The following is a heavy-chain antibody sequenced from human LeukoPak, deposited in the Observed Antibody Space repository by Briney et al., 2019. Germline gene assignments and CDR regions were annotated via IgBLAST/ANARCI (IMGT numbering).Heavy chain of an antibody. D-gene: IGHD4-4*01. CDR3: ARDPLTTVTVTFDY. CDR2: ISSSSSTI. J-gene: IGHJ4*02. V-gene: IGHV3-48*01. CDR1: GFTFSSYR. Sequence: GGSLRLSCAASGFTFSSYRMNWVRQAPGKGLEWVSYISSSSSTIYYADSVKGRFTISRDNAKNSLYLQMNSLRAEDTAVYYCARDPLTTVTVTFDYWSQGTLVTVSS.